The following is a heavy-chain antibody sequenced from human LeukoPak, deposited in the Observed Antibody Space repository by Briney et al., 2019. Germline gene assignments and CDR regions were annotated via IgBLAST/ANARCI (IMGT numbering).Heavy chain of an antibody. D-gene: IGHD3-16*02. V-gene: IGHV3-21*04. CDR1: GFTFSSYS. Sequence: GGSLRLSCAASGFTFSSYSMTWVRQAPGKGLEWVSSISSSSSYIYYADSVKGRFTISRDSSRNTLYLQMNSLRAEDTGLYYCARALGELSFIIDYWGQGTLVTVSS. CDR3: ARALGELSFIIDY. J-gene: IGHJ4*02. CDR2: ISSSSSYI.